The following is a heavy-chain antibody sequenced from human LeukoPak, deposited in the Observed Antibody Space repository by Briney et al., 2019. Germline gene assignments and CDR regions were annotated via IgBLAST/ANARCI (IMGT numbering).Heavy chain of an antibody. D-gene: IGHD6-19*01. CDR3: VKSGIAVSGTDY. CDR1: GFTFSSYA. Sequence: PGGSLRLSCSASGFTFSSYAMHWVRQAPGKGLEYVSAITSKGGSTYYADSVKGRFTISRDNSKSTLYLQMSSLRAEDTAVYYCVKSGIAVSGTDYWGQGTLVTVSS. CDR2: ITSKGGST. V-gene: IGHV3-64D*09. J-gene: IGHJ4*02.